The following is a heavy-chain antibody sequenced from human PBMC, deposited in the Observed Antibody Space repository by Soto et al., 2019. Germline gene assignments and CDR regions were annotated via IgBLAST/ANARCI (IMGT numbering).Heavy chain of an antibody. J-gene: IGHJ4*02. CDR2: IYYSGSA. CDR1: GGSISSSDYY. CDR3: ARHTDIVSSTVYN. D-gene: IGHD5-12*01. V-gene: IGHV4-39*01. Sequence: PSETLSLTCTVSGGSISSSDYYWGWIRQPPGKGLEWIGNIYYSGSASYNPSLKSRVTISVDTSKNQVSLKLSSVAAADTAVYYCARHTDIVSSTVYNWGQGILVTVSS.